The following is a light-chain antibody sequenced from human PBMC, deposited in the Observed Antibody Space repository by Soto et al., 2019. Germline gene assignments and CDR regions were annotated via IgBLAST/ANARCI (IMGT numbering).Light chain of an antibody. J-gene: IGLJ1*01. V-gene: IGLV2-11*01. CDR1: SRDVGGYNF. CDR3: CSYAGDYNYV. Sequence: QSALTQPRSVSGSVGQSVTISCTGTSRDVGGYNFVSWYLHRPGKAPKLIIYDVSKRPSGVPDRFSGSKSGNAASLTISGLQADDEADYYCCSYAGDYNYVFGSGTKVTVL. CDR2: DVS.